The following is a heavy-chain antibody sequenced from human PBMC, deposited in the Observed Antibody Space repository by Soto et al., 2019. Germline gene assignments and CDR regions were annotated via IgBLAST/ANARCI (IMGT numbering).Heavy chain of an antibody. CDR2: ISYDGSNK. D-gene: IGHD2-2*01. CDR1: GFTFSSYG. V-gene: IGHV3-30*18. J-gene: IGHJ3*02. Sequence: GGSLRLSCAASGFTFSSYGMHWVRQAPGKGLEWVAVISYDGSNKYYADSVKGRFTISRDNSKNTLYLQMNSLRAEDTAVYYCAKDRPESVKIRGAFDIWGQGTMVTVSS. CDR3: AKDRPESVKIRGAFDI.